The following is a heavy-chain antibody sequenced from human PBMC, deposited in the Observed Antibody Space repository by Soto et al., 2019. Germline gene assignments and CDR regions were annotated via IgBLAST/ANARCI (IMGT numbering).Heavy chain of an antibody. D-gene: IGHD6-25*01. V-gene: IGHV3-9*01. Sequence: PGGSLRLSCVPSGFSVDEYAMHWVRQAPGKGLEWVSTISWKSGSVAYANSVKGRFTISRDAAKSSLYLQMNSLRPEDTAFYYCAKAGLIAAPPDFWGQGTLVTVSS. CDR3: AKAGLIAAPPDF. CDR1: GFSVDEYA. CDR2: ISWKSGSV. J-gene: IGHJ4*02.